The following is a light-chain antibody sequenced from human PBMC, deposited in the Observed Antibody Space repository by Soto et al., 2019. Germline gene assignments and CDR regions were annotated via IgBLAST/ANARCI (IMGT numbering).Light chain of an antibody. CDR1: SSNIGRDD. CDR3: AVWDGSLNAWV. CDR2: NND. V-gene: IGLV1-44*01. J-gene: IGLJ3*02. Sequence: QSVLTQPPSASATPGQGVTISCSGNSSNIGRDDVTSYQQLPGSTPNLLIYNNDQHPSGVPYRFSGSRSGTSASLAISGRQSEDEADYHCAVWDGSLNAWVFGGGTQLTVL.